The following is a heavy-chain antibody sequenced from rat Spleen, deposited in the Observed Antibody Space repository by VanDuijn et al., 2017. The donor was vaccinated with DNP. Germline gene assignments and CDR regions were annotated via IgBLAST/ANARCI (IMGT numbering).Heavy chain of an antibody. CDR1: GFTFSDYY. CDR2: IRYDGGST. CDR3: ATPTN. V-gene: IGHV5-20*01. Sequence: EVQLVESGGGLVQPGRSLKLSCAASGFTFSDYYMAWVRQAPTKGLEWVASIRYDGGSTDYRDSVKGRFTISRDNAKSTLYLQMDSLRSEDTATYYCATPTNWGQGVMVTVSP. J-gene: IGHJ2*01. D-gene: IGHD1-7*01.